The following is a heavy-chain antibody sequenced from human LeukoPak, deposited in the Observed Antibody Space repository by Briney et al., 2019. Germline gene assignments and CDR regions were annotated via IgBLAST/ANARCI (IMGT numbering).Heavy chain of an antibody. V-gene: IGHV4-39*07. CDR2: IYYSGST. CDR3: ARDSAYYYDSSGYYHPFDY. D-gene: IGHD3-22*01. CDR1: GGSISSSSYY. J-gene: IGHJ4*02. Sequence: SETLSLTCTVSGGSISSSSYYWGWIRRPPGRGLEWIGSIYYSGSTYYNPSLKSRVTISVDTSKNQFSLKLSSVTAADTAVYYCARDSAYYYDSSGYYHPFDYWGQGTLVTVSS.